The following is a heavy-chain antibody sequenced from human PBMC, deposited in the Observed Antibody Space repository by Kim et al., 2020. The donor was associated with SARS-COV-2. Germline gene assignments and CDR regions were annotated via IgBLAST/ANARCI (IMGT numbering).Heavy chain of an antibody. Sequence: SETLSLTCTVSGGSISSSSYYWGWIRQPPGKGLEWIGSIYYSGSTYYNPSLKSRVTISVDTSKNQFSLKLSSVTAADTAVYYCAREPYYYDSSPPAGIDYWGQGTLVTVSS. D-gene: IGHD3-22*01. J-gene: IGHJ4*02. V-gene: IGHV4-39*01. CDR1: GGSISSSSYY. CDR2: IYYSGST. CDR3: AREPYYYDSSPPAGIDY.